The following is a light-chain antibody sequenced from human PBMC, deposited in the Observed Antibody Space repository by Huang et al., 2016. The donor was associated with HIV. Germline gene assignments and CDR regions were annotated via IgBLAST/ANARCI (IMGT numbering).Light chain of an antibody. Sequence: DIQMTQSPSSLSASVGDRVTIPCQASQDISNYLNWYQQKPGKAPKLLIYDASNVETGGPSRFSGSGFGTDFTLTISSLQPEDIATYYCQQYDNVPYTFGQGTKVETK. CDR1: QDISNY. CDR2: DAS. J-gene: IGKJ2*01. V-gene: IGKV1-33*01. CDR3: QQYDNVPYT.